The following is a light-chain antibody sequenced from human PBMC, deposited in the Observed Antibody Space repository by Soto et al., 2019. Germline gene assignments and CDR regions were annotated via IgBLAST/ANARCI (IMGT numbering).Light chain of an antibody. V-gene: IGKV1-39*01. Sequence: DIQMTQSPSTLSASVGDRVTITCRASQSIRSYLNWYQQKPGKAPDLLIYTTTSLQSEVPSRFSGSGSETHLTLTITSLQPEDFATYFCQQTYSAPPWTFGPGTKVDIK. CDR1: QSIRSY. CDR2: TTT. CDR3: QQTYSAPPWT. J-gene: IGKJ1*01.